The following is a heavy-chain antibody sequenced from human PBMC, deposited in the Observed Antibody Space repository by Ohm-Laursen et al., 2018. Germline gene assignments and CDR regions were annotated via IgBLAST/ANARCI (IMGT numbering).Heavy chain of an antibody. D-gene: IGHD6-19*01. CDR1: GASISNYY. CDR3: AAHSGGWFYFDY. J-gene: IGHJ4*02. V-gene: IGHV4-59*01. CDR2: MYYRGTS. Sequence: SETLSLTCTVSGASISNYYWTWIRRPPGKGLEWIAYMYYRGTSNDNPSLKSRVTVSVDPSKNQFSLNLTSVTAADTAVYFRAAHSGGWFYFDYWGQGTPVTVSS.